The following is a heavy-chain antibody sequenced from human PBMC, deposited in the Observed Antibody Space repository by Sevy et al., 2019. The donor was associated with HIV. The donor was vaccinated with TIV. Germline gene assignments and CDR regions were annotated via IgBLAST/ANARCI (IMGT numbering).Heavy chain of an antibody. CDR2: INHSGST. V-gene: IGHV4-34*01. J-gene: IGHJ5*02. CDR1: GGSFSGYY. Sequence: SETLSLTCAVYGGSFSGYYWSWIRQPPGKGLEWIGEINHSGSTNYNPSLKSRVTISVDTSKNQFSLKLSSVTAADTAVYYCARAKYYGSGSYYKGGSWFDPWGQGTLVTVSS. CDR3: ARAKYYGSGSYYKGGSWFDP. D-gene: IGHD3-10*01.